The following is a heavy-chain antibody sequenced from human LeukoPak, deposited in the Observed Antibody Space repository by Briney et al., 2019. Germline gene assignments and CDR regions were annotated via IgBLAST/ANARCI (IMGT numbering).Heavy chain of an antibody. Sequence: GGSLRLSCAASAFTFSGYWMHWVRQAPGKGLEWVAVISYDGSNKYYADSVKGRFTISRDNSKNTLYLQMNSLRAEDTAVYYCATSLDSNVLLWFGESLGGPNWFDPWGQGTLVTVSS. CDR1: AFTFSGYW. J-gene: IGHJ5*02. CDR2: ISYDGSNK. D-gene: IGHD3-10*01. V-gene: IGHV3-30-3*01. CDR3: ATSLDSNVLLWFGESLGGPNWFDP.